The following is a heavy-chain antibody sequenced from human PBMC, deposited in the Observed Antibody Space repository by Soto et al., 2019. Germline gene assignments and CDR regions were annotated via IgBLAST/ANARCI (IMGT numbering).Heavy chain of an antibody. V-gene: IGHV3-53*01. Sequence: EVQLVESGGGLVKPGGSLRLSCAASGFTVSSNYMSWVRQAPGKGLEWVSVIYSGGSTYYADSVKGRFTISRDNSKNTLYLQMNSLRAEDTAVYYCAREAYYYGMDVWGQGTTVTVSS. CDR2: IYSGGST. CDR1: GFTVSSNY. J-gene: IGHJ6*02. CDR3: AREAYYYGMDV.